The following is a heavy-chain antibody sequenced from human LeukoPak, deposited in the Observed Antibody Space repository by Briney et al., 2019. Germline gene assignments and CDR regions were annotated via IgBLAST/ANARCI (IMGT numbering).Heavy chain of an antibody. Sequence: SETLSLTCTVSGVSINGYFCTWLRQSAGAGLECIGRIHTSGTTYYNPSFKSRVSMSVDTSNNKFSLRLNSVSATDTAVYYCARDPAGHGRYFDYWGQGALVTVSS. V-gene: IGHV4-4*07. J-gene: IGHJ4*02. D-gene: IGHD1-14*01. CDR2: IHTSGTT. CDR3: ARDPAGHGRYFDY. CDR1: GVSINGYF.